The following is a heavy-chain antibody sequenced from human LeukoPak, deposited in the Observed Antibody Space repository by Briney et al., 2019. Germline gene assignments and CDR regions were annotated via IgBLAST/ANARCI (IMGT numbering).Heavy chain of an antibody. D-gene: IGHD6-13*01. CDR1: GFTFDDYA. V-gene: IGHV3-9*01. Sequence: PGRSLRLSCAASGFTFDDYAMHWVRQAPGKGLEWVSGISWNSGSIGYADSVKGRFTISRDNAKNSLYLQMNSLRAEDTALYYCAKVPSSWAGYFDYWGQGTLVTVSS. CDR3: AKVPSSWAGYFDY. J-gene: IGHJ4*02. CDR2: ISWNSGSI.